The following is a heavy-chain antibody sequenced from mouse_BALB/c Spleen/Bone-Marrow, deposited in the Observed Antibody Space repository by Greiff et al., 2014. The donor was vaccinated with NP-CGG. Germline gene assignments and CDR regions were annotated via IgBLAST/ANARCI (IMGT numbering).Heavy chain of an antibody. D-gene: IGHD2-14*01. CDR3: ASVEVHAMDY. Sequence: EVQLQQSGPGLVKPSQSLSLTCSVTGYSITSGYYWNWIRQFPGNKLEWLGYISYDGSNHYNPSPTNRVSITRDTSKNQFFLKLNSVTTEDTATYYCASVEVHAMDYWGQGTSVTVSS. CDR2: ISYDGSN. V-gene: IGHV3-6*02. CDR1: GYSITSGYY. J-gene: IGHJ4*01.